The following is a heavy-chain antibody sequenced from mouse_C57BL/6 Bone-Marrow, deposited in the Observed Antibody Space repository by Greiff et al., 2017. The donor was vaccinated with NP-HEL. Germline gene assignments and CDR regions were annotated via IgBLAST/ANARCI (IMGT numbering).Heavy chain of an antibody. D-gene: IGHD1-1*01. CDR2: IDPSDSYT. Sequence: QVQLQQPGAELVKPGASVKLSCKASGYTFTSYWMQWVKQRPGQGLEWIGEIDPSDSYTNYNQKFKGKATLTVDTSSSTAYMQLSSLISEDSAVYYCEIYYYGSSYVWFAYGGQGTLVTVSA. J-gene: IGHJ3*01. CDR3: EIYYYGSSYVWFAY. CDR1: GYTFTSYW. V-gene: IGHV1-50*01.